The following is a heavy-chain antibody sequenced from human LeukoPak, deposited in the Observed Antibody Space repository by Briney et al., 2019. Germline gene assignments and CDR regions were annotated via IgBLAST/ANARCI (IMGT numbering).Heavy chain of an antibody. CDR2: FDPEDGET. Sequence: GASVKVSCKVSGYTLTELSMHWVRQAPGEGLEWMGGFDPEDGETIYAQKFQGRVTMTEDTSTDTAYMELSSLRSEDTAVYYCARSELVTPDFDYWGQGTLVTVSS. D-gene: IGHD3-9*01. CDR3: ARSELVTPDFDY. J-gene: IGHJ4*02. CDR1: GYTLTELS. V-gene: IGHV1-24*01.